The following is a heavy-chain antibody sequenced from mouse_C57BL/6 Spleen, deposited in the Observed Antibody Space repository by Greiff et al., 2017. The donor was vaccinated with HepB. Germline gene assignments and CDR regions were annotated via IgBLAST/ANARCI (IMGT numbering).Heavy chain of an antibody. V-gene: IGHV1-55*01. J-gene: IGHJ2*01. Sequence: QVQLQQPGAELVKPGASVKMSCKASGYTFTSYWITWVKQRPGQGLEWIGDIYPGSGSTNYNEKFKSKATLTVDTSSSTAYMQLSSLTSEDSAVYYCARRGGLRRVFDYWGQGTTLTVSS. D-gene: IGHD2-4*01. CDR2: IYPGSGST. CDR3: ARRGGLRRVFDY. CDR1: GYTFTSYW.